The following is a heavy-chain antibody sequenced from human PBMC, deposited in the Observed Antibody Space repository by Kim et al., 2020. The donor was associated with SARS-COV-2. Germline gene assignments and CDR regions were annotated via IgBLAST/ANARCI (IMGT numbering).Heavy chain of an antibody. CDR2: IWYDGSNK. V-gene: IGHV3-33*06. Sequence: GGSLRLSCAASGFTFSSYAMHWVRQAPGKGLEWVAVIWYDGSNKYYADSVKGRFTISRDNSKNTLYLQMNSLRAEDTAVYYCAKDRGGYNYDYVWGSYRYFGALGNWGQGTLVTVSS. J-gene: IGHJ4*02. CDR3: AKDRGGYNYDYVWGSYRYFGALGN. CDR1: GFTFSSYA. D-gene: IGHD3-16*02.